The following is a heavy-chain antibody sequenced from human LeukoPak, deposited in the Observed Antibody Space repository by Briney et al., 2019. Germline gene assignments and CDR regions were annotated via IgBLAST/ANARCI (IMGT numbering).Heavy chain of an antibody. Sequence: GGSLRLSCEASGFTFSSYDMHWVRQAPGKGLEWVAFIRYDGSNTYYADSVKGRFTISRDNSKNTLYLQMNSLRPEDTSISYCAKGYFLVVTNVEYYFDYWGQGTLVTVSS. CDR3: AKGYFLVVTNVEYYFDY. CDR1: GFTFSSYD. CDR2: IRYDGSNT. V-gene: IGHV3-30*02. D-gene: IGHD2-8*01. J-gene: IGHJ4*02.